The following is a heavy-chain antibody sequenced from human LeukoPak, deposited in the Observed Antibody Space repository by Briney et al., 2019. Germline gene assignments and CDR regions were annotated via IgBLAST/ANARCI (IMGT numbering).Heavy chain of an antibody. J-gene: IGHJ5*02. CDR1: GGSISSYY. Sequence: SETLSLTCTVPGGSISSYYWSWIRQPPGKGLEWIGHIYYSGSTNYNPSLKSRVTISVDTSKNQFSLKLSSVTAADTAVYYCARGGYCSGGSCYSGNWFDPWGQGTLVTVSS. V-gene: IGHV4-59*01. D-gene: IGHD2-15*01. CDR3: ARGGYCSGGSCYSGNWFDP. CDR2: IYYSGST.